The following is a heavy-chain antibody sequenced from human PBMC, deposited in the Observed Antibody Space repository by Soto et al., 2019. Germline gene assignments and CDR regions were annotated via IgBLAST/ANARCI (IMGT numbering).Heavy chain of an antibody. Sequence: ASVKVSCKASGYTFASYAMHWVRQAPGLRLEWMGWINAGNGNTKYSQKFQGRVTITRDTSASTAYTELSSLRSEDTAVYYCARDLGYCSGGSCYYYMDVWGKGTTVTVSS. CDR1: GYTFASYA. CDR2: INAGNGNT. D-gene: IGHD2-15*01. J-gene: IGHJ6*03. V-gene: IGHV1-3*01. CDR3: ARDLGYCSGGSCYYYMDV.